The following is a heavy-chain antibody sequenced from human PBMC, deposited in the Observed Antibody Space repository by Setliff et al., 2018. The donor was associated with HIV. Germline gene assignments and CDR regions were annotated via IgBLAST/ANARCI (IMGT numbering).Heavy chain of an antibody. Sequence: GGSLRLSCAASTFSINYYWMTWVRQAPGKGPEWVANVNQDESLKYYVDSVRGRFTISRDNAKNSLYLQMNSLRVEDTALYYCARSDWYHGSGSHDYWGQGTLVTVSS. CDR3: ARSDWYHGSGSHDY. D-gene: IGHD3-10*01. CDR1: TFSINYYW. V-gene: IGHV3-7*01. CDR2: VNQDESLK. J-gene: IGHJ4*02.